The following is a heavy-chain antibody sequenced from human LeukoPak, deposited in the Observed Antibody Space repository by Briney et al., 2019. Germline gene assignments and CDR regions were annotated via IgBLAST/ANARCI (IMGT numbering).Heavy chain of an antibody. D-gene: IGHD3-22*01. V-gene: IGHV1-18*01. J-gene: IGHJ3*02. CDR2: ISAYNGNT. Sequence: ASVTVSYKASGYTFTSYGISWVRQAPGQGREGMGWISAYNGNTNYAQKLQGRVTMTTDTSTSTAYMELRSLRSDDTVVYYCARDQVATMIVVVDLVNAFDIWGQGTMVTVSS. CDR1: GYTFTSYG. CDR3: ARDQVATMIVVVDLVNAFDI.